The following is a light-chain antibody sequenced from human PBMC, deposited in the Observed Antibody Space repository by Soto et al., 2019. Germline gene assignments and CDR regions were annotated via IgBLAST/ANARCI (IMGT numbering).Light chain of an antibody. CDR3: QQYNSYPYT. CDR1: QSISSW. CDR2: DAS. J-gene: IGKJ2*01. Sequence: DIPMTQSPSTLSASVGDRVTITCRASQSISSWLAWYQQKPGKAPKLLIYDASSLESGVPSMFSGSGSGKYFTLTSSSLPPDDFATYYCQQYNSYPYTFGPGTKLEIK. V-gene: IGKV1-5*01.